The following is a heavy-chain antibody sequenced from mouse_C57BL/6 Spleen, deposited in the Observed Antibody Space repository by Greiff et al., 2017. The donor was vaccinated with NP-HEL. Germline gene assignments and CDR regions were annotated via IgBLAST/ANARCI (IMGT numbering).Heavy chain of an antibody. Sequence: VQLQQSGAELVRPGASVTLSCKASGYTFTDYEMHWVKQTPVHGLEWIGAIDPETGGTAYNQKFKGKAILTADKSSSTAYMELRSLTSEDSAVYYCTRRYDYGSSYWYFDVWGTGTTVTVSS. J-gene: IGHJ1*03. V-gene: IGHV1-15*01. CDR3: TRRYDYGSSYWYFDV. CDR2: IDPETGGT. CDR1: GYTFTDYE. D-gene: IGHD1-1*01.